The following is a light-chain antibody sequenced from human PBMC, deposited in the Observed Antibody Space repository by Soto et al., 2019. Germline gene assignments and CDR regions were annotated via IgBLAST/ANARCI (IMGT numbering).Light chain of an antibody. V-gene: IGKV1-9*01. CDR1: QSISSW. Sequence: IRMTHSASPLSVSLGDSVTLTWSASQSISSWLAWYQQKKGKAPKLLISTASILQNGVPSRFSGSGYGTEFNLTISSLQTEDFATYFCQQLENFPRTFGQGTKVDIK. J-gene: IGKJ1*01. CDR3: QQLENFPRT. CDR2: TAS.